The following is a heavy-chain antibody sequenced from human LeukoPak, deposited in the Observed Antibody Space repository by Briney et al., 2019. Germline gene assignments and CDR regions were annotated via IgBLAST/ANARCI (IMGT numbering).Heavy chain of an antibody. CDR3: AKEYYDSSGYLVD. D-gene: IGHD3-22*01. Sequence: GGSLRLPCAASGFTFSSYGMHWVRQAPGKGLEWVAVISYDGSNKYYADSVKGRFTISRDNSKNTLYLQMNSLRAEDTAVYYCAKEYYDSSGYLVDWGQGTLVTVSS. CDR2: ISYDGSNK. J-gene: IGHJ4*02. V-gene: IGHV3-30*18. CDR1: GFTFSSYG.